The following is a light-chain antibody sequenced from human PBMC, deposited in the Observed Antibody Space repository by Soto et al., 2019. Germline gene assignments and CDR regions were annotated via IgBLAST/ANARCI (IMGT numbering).Light chain of an antibody. CDR2: DAS. J-gene: IGKJ1*01. V-gene: IGKV3-11*01. Sequence: EIVLTQSPATLSLSPGERATLSCWASQSVSNYFVWYQQKPGQAPRLLIYDASKRATGIPARFSGGGSGTDFTLTISSLEPEDFAVYYCQQRSIWPWTFGQGTKVDIK. CDR3: QQRSIWPWT. CDR1: QSVSNY.